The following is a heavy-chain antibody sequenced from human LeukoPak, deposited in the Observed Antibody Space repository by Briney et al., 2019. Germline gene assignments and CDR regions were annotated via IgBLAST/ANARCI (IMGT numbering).Heavy chain of an antibody. CDR1: GFTFSSYA. D-gene: IGHD6-19*01. Sequence: PGGSLRLSCAASGFTFSSYAMSWVRQAQGKGLEWVSAISGSGGSTYYADSVKGRFTISRDNSKNTLYLQMNSLRAEDTAVYYCAKGPGAHSSGWYPRFDYWGQGTLVTVSS. CDR3: AKGPGAHSSGWYPRFDY. J-gene: IGHJ4*02. CDR2: ISGSGGST. V-gene: IGHV3-23*01.